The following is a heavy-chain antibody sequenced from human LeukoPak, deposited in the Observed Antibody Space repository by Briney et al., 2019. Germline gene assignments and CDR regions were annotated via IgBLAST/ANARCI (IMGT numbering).Heavy chain of an antibody. CDR3: ARDLRPYYYYYGMDV. Sequence: SVKVSCKASGYTFTAYYMHWVRQAPGQGLEWMGGIIPIFGTANYAQKFQGRVTITADESTSTAYMELSSLRSEDTAVYYCARDLRPYYYYYGMDVWGQGTTVTVSS. V-gene: IGHV1-69*13. J-gene: IGHJ6*02. CDR2: IIPIFGTA. D-gene: IGHD3-16*01. CDR1: GYTFTAYY.